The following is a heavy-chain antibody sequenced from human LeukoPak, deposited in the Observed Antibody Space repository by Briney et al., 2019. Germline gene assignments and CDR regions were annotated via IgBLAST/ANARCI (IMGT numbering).Heavy chain of an antibody. J-gene: IGHJ4*02. Sequence: SETLSLTCTVSGGSITSSSYYWGWIRQPPGKGLEWIGIIYYSGGTYYNPSLKSRVTISVDTSKNQFSLKLSSVTAADTAVYYCARKDPGYSGYSDFDYWGQGTLVTVSP. D-gene: IGHD5-12*01. CDR2: IYYSGGT. CDR3: ARKDPGYSGYSDFDY. CDR1: GGSITSSSYY. V-gene: IGHV4-39*07.